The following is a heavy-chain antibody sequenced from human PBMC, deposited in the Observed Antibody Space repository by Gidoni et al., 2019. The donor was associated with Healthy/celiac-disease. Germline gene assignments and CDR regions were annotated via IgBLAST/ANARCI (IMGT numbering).Heavy chain of an antibody. CDR3: ARVGSEGRGMDV. J-gene: IGHJ6*02. CDR1: GGTFSSYA. D-gene: IGHD3-10*01. CDR2: IIPIFGTA. Sequence: QAQLVQSGAAVKKPGSSVTVSCKASGGTFSSYAISWVRQAPGQGLEWMGGIIPIFGTANYAQKFQGRVTITADESTSTAYMELSSLRSEDTVVYYCARVGSEGRGMDVWGQGTTVTVSS. V-gene: IGHV1-69*01.